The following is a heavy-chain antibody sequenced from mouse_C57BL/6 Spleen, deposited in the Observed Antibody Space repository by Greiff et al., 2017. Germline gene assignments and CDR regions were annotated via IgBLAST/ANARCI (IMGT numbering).Heavy chain of an antibody. J-gene: IGHJ4*01. V-gene: IGHV5-9-1*02. CDR1: GFTFSSYA. Sequence: EVQLVESGEGLVKPGGSLKLSCAASGFTFSSYAMSWVRQTPEKRLEWVAYISSGGDYIYYADTVKGRFIISRDNARNTLYLQMSSLKSEDTAMYYCTREDAHGAMDDWGQGTSVTVSS. CDR3: TREDAHGAMDD. CDR2: ISSGGDYI.